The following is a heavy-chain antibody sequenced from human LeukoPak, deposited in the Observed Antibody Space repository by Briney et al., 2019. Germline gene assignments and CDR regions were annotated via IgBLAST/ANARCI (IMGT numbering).Heavy chain of an antibody. CDR2: VYHSGIT. D-gene: IGHD7-27*01. CDR1: GGSITNTNYY. Sequence: SETLSLTCTVSGGSITNTNYYWAWIRQPPGEGLEWIGSVYHSGITYYTPSLKSRVSIAVDTSKNQFSLKLSSVTAADTAVYYCARALPGDHVSYPTPFDYWGQGTLVTVSS. J-gene: IGHJ4*02. V-gene: IGHV4-39*07. CDR3: ARALPGDHVSYPTPFDY.